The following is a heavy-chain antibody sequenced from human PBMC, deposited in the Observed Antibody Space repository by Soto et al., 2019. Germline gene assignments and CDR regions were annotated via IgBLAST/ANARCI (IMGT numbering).Heavy chain of an antibody. Sequence: PGGSLRLSCAAFGFTFCTYALIWVRKTPGKGLEGVSSISDSGGNTYYADSVKGRFTISRDNSKSTLYLQVNALRADDTAIYFCAKVISITVWYWYGMDLWGQGTTVTVSS. V-gene: IGHV3-23*01. J-gene: IGHJ6*02. D-gene: IGHD2-8*02. CDR3: AKVISITVWYWYGMDL. CDR2: ISDSGGNT. CDR1: GFTFCTYA.